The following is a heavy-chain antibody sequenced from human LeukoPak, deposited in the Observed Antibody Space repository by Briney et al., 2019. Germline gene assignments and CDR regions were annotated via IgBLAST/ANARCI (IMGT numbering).Heavy chain of an antibody. CDR2: IIPIFGTA. Sequence: SVKVSCKASGGTFSSYAISWVRQAPGQGLEWMGGIIPIFGTANYAQKFQGRVTITADESTSTAYMELSSPRSEDTAVYYCASPTGYSSGWYGQYFDYWGQGTLVTVSS. J-gene: IGHJ4*02. CDR3: ASPTGYSSGWYGQYFDY. V-gene: IGHV1-69*13. D-gene: IGHD6-19*01. CDR1: GGTFSSYA.